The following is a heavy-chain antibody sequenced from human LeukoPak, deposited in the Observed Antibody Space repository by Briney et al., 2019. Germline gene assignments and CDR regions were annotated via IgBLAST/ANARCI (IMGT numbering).Heavy chain of an antibody. D-gene: IGHD6-19*01. CDR2: ISSSSNYI. V-gene: IGHV3-21*01. CDR1: GFTFNTYT. Sequence: PGGSLRLSCAVSGFTFNTYTMNWVRQAPGKGLEWVSSISSSSNYIYYADSVKGRFTISRDNAKNSLYLQMNSLRAEDTAVYYCARDKPIAVVPRPFDIWGQGTMVTVSS. J-gene: IGHJ3*02. CDR3: ARDKPIAVVPRPFDI.